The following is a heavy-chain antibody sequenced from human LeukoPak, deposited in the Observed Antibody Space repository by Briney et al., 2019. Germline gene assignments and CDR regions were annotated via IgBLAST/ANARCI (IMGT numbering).Heavy chain of an antibody. Sequence: SVKVSCKASGYTFTGYYMHWVRQAPGQGLEWMGRINPNSGGTNYAQKFQGRVTMTRDTSISTAYMELSRLRSDDTAVYYCARGAYHYYDSSGYQRYWGQGTLVTVSS. V-gene: IGHV1-2*06. CDR3: ARGAYHYYDSSGYQRY. D-gene: IGHD3-22*01. CDR1: GYTFTGYY. CDR2: INPNSGGT. J-gene: IGHJ4*02.